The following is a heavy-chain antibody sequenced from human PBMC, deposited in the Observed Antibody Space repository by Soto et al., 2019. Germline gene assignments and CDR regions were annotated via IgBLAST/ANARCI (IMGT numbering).Heavy chain of an antibody. CDR3: TGVGDYSKVDY. Sequence: EVQLVESVGGLVQPGRSLRLSCAASGFTFGDYGMSWVRQAPGKGLEWVGFIRAKAYGGTTEYAASVKGRFTFSREDSKSIAYLQMNSLKTEDTAVYYCTGVGDYSKVDYWGQGTLVTVSS. D-gene: IGHD2-21*01. J-gene: IGHJ4*02. V-gene: IGHV3-49*04. CDR2: IRAKAYGGTT. CDR1: GFTFGDYG.